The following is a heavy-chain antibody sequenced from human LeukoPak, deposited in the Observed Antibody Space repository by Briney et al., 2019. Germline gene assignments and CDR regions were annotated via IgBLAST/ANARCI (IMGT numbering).Heavy chain of an antibody. V-gene: IGHV1-18*04. D-gene: IGHD3-16*02. CDR2: ISTYNGNT. CDR3: ARNSYAYIWGHYRTPDY. Sequence: ASVSVSRKPSGYSFSIYGISGGRQAPGQRRRCGGWISTYNGNTNYAQDFQGRVTMTTDTSTTTAYMELRSLRSDDTAVYYCARNSYAYIWGHYRTPDYWGQGTLVTVSS. CDR1: GYSFSIYG. J-gene: IGHJ4*02.